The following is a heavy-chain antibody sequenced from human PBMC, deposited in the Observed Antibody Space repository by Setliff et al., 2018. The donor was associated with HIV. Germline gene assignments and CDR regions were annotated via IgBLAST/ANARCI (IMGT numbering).Heavy chain of an antibody. D-gene: IGHD6-6*01. CDR2: INPNSGGT. V-gene: IGHV1-2*02. J-gene: IGHJ3*02. CDR1: GYTFTGYY. CDR3: AREWVSSSQSSSAFDI. Sequence: ASVKVSCKASGYTFTGYYMHWVRQAPGQGLEWMGWINPNSGGTNYAQKFQGRVTMTRDTSISTAYMELSRLRSDDTAVYYCAREWVSSSQSSSAFDIWGQGTMVTVSS.